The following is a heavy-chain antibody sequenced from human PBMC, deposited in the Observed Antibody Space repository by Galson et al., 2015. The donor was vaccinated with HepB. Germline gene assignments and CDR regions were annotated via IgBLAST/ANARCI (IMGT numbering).Heavy chain of an antibody. V-gene: IGHV1-18*01. CDR1: GYTFTTYG. CDR2: ISGYNDNT. D-gene: IGHD3-3*02. J-gene: IGHJ4*02. CDR3: ARERRNGNDLGLISSDY. Sequence: SVKVSCKASGYTFTTYGITWVRQTPGQGLEWMGWISGYNDNTKYAQKFQVRLTMTKDTFTSTAYMQLSSLGSDDTALYYCARERRNGNDLGLISSDYWGQGTLFTVSS.